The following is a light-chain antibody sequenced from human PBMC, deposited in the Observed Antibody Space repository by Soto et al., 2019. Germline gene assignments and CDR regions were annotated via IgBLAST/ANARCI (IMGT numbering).Light chain of an antibody. CDR1: SSDVGGYKY. CDR3: SSHAGNNMGV. Sequence: QSALTQPPAASGSPGQSVTISCTGTSSDVGGYKYVSWYQQHPGKAPKLLIYEVSRRPSGVPDRFSGSKSGNTASLTVSGLQAEDEADYYCSSHAGNNMGVFGGGTKVTVL. CDR2: EVS. V-gene: IGLV2-8*01. J-gene: IGLJ3*02.